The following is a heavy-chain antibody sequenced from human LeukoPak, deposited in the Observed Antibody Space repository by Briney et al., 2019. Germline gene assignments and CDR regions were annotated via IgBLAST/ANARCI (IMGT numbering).Heavy chain of an antibody. CDR2: ISSSSSYI. CDR1: GFTFSSYS. V-gene: IGHV3-21*01. CDR3: ARGDSGSLTYYFDY. D-gene: IGHD1-26*01. J-gene: IGHJ4*02. Sequence: GGSLRLSCAASGFTFSSYSMNWVRQAQGKGLEWVSSISSSSSYIYYADSVKGRFTISRDNAKNSLYLQMDSLRAEDTAVYYGARGDSGSLTYYFDYWGQGTLVTVSS.